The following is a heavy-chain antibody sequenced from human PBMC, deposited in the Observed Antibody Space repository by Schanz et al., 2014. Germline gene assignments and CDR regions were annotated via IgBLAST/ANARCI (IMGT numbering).Heavy chain of an antibody. CDR3: ARGGGPEDVFDI. J-gene: IGHJ3*02. D-gene: IGHD5-12*01. CDR2: IIPIHGIV. CDR1: GGTFSTYP. Sequence: QVQLVQSGAEVKKPGSSMKVSCKASGGTFSTYPINWLRQAPGQGLEWMGRIIPIHGIVNYAQRFQYRVRITADKSTSTAYMELSSLRSDDTAVYYCARGGGPEDVFDIWGQGTILTVSS. V-gene: IGHV1-69*09.